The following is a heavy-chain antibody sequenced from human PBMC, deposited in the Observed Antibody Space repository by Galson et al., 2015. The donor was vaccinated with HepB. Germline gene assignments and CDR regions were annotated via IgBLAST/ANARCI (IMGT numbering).Heavy chain of an antibody. CDR2: ISASGFTI. J-gene: IGHJ4*02. V-gene: IGHV3-48*02. CDR1: EFAFNTYD. Sequence: SLRLSCAGSEFAFNTYDMSWVRQAPGKGLEWISYISASGFTIYYADSVRGRFTISRDNAENSLYLQMSSLRDEDTAMFYCARMLGRAFDYWGQGTLVTVSS. D-gene: IGHD3-16*01. CDR3: ARMLGRAFDY.